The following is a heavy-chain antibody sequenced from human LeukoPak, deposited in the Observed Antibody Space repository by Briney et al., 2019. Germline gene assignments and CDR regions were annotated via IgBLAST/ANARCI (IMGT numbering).Heavy chain of an antibody. V-gene: IGHV3-7*01. Sequence: GGSLRLSCAASGFIFSNYWMIWVRQAPGKGLEWVASIKRDGSEKSYVDSVKGRFTISRDNAENSLFLQMNSLRADDAAVYYCARDNNADYWGQGTLVTVSS. CDR2: IKRDGSEK. D-gene: IGHD2-8*01. J-gene: IGHJ4*01. CDR1: GFIFSNYW. CDR3: ARDNNADY.